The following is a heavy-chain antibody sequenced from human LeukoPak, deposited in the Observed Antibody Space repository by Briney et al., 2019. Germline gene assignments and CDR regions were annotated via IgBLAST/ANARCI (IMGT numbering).Heavy chain of an antibody. CDR2: INPNSGGT. CDR1: GYTFTGYY. D-gene: IGHD3-3*01. Sequence: ASVKVSCKASGYTFTGYYMHWVRQAPGQGLEWMGWINPNSGGTNYAQKFQGRVTMTTDTSITTAYMELSRLRSDDTAVYYCANPGVPTGFGVVNNGQLPHDIWGQGTMVTVSS. J-gene: IGHJ3*02. CDR3: ANPGVPTGFGVVNNGQLPHDI. V-gene: IGHV1-2*02.